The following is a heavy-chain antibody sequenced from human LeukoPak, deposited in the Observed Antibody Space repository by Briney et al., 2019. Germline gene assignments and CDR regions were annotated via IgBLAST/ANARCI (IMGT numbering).Heavy chain of an antibody. CDR1: GFTFSSYS. D-gene: IGHD2-2*01. CDR2: ISSSSSYI. J-gene: IGHJ6*03. V-gene: IGHV3-21*01. Sequence: GGSLRLSCAASGFTFSSYSMSWVRQAPGKGLEWVSSISSSSSYIYYADSVKGRFTISRDNAKNSLYLQMNSLRAEDTAVYYCARDSAPGYCSSTSCFPMDVWGKGTTVTVSS. CDR3: ARDSAPGYCSSTSCFPMDV.